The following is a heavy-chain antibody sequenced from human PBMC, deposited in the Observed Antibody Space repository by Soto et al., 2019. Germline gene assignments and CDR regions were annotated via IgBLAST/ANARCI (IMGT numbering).Heavy chain of an antibody. CDR1: GGSFSGNY. CDR3: ARANVDTAMPIPYFDY. CDR2: INHSGST. Sequence: SETLSLTCAVYGGSFSGNYWSWIRQPPGKGLEWIGEINHSGSTNYNPSLKSRVTISVDTSKNQFSLKLSSVTAADTAVYYCARANVDTAMPIPYFDYWGQGTLVTVSS. J-gene: IGHJ4*02. V-gene: IGHV4-34*01. D-gene: IGHD5-18*01.